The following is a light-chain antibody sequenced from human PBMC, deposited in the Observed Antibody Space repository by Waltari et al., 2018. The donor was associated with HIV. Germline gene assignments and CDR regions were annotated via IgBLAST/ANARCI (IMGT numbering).Light chain of an antibody. Sequence: DIVMTQPPASLTLALRARATINCKSSRSILYSSNNKNYLAWYQQKPGQPPKLLIYWASTRESGVPHRFSGSGSGTNFTLTISGLQTEDLAVYYCQQYFSSPLTFGGGTRVEIK. CDR2: WAS. V-gene: IGKV4-1*01. CDR1: RSILYSSNNKNY. J-gene: IGKJ4*01. CDR3: QQYFSSPLT.